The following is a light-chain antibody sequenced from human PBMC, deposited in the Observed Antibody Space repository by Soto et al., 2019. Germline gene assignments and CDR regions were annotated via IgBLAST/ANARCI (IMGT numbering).Light chain of an antibody. CDR2: SNN. V-gene: IGLV1-44*01. Sequence: QSVLTQPPSASGTPGQRGTISCSVSSSNIGSNTVNWYQQLPGTAPKLLIYSNNQRPSGVPDRFSGSKSGTSASLAISGLQSEDEADYYCAAWDDSLNGHVVFGGGTQLTVL. CDR3: AAWDDSLNGHVV. CDR1: SSNIGSNT. J-gene: IGLJ2*01.